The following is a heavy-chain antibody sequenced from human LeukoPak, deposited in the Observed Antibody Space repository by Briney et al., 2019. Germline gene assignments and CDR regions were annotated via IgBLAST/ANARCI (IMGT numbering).Heavy chain of an antibody. Sequence: ASVKVSCKASGYTFTSYDINWVRQATGQGLEWMGWMNPNSGNTGYAQKFQGRVTITTDESTSTAYMELSSLRSEDTAVYYCARIDPVGYYYMDVWGKGTTVTVSS. J-gene: IGHJ6*03. CDR1: GYTFTSYD. V-gene: IGHV1-8*01. CDR2: MNPNSGNT. D-gene: IGHD1-26*01. CDR3: ARIDPVGYYYMDV.